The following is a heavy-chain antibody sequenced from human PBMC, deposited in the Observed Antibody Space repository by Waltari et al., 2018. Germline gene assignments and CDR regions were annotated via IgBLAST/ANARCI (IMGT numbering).Heavy chain of an antibody. V-gene: IGHV4-38-2*01. CDR3: ARLLYSNWFDP. Sequence: QVQLQESGPGLVKPSETLSLTCAVSGYSISSGYYWCWIRQPPGKGLEWIGSIYHSGSTYYNPSLKSRVTISVDTSKNQFSLKLSSVTAADTAVYYCARLLYSNWFDPWGQGTLVTVSS. J-gene: IGHJ5*02. D-gene: IGHD2-15*01. CDR2: IYHSGST. CDR1: GYSISSGYY.